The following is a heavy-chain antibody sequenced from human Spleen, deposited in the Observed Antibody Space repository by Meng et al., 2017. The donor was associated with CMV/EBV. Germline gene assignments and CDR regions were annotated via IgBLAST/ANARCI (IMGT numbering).Heavy chain of an antibody. CDR2: IYYSGST. D-gene: IGHD1-7*01. J-gene: IGHJ6*02. CDR1: GGSISSSLYY. V-gene: IGHV4-39*07. Sequence: SETLSLTCTVSGGSISSSLYYWGWIRQPPGKGLEWIGTIYYSGSTSYNPSLKSRVTTSIDTSKNQFSLKVRSVTAADTAVYYCARRNYHYNYYGMDVWGQGTTVTVSS. CDR3: ARRNYHYNYYGMDV.